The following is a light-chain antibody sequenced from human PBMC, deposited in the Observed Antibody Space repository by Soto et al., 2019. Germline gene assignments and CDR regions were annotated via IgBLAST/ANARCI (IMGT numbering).Light chain of an antibody. CDR1: QSVSSNY. Sequence: EIVLTQSPGTLSLSPGERATLSCRASQSVSSNYLAWYQQKPGQPPRLLIYGASSRATGIPDRFSGSGSGTDFTLTISRLEPEDFALYYCQQYGSSPPLTFGGGTKVDIK. CDR3: QQYGSSPPLT. CDR2: GAS. J-gene: IGKJ4*01. V-gene: IGKV3-20*01.